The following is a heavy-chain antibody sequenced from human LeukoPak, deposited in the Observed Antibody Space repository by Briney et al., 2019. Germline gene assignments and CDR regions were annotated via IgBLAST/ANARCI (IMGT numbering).Heavy chain of an antibody. CDR3: AKDDSSWYDYYYGMDV. CDR2: ISGSGAGK. V-gene: IGHV3-23*01. J-gene: IGHJ6*02. CDR1: GFTFSTYA. Sequence: GGSLRLSCAASGFTFSTYAMTWVRQAPGKGLEWVSSISGSGAGKFYAAPVKGRFTTSRDNSKNTLYVQMNSLRAEDTAVYYCAKDDSSWYDYYYGMDVWGQGTTVTVSS. D-gene: IGHD6-13*01.